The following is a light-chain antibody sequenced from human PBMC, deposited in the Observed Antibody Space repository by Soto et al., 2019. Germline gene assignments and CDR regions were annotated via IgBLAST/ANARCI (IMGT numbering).Light chain of an antibody. CDR2: QTS. V-gene: IGKV3-20*01. J-gene: IGKJ1*01. Sequence: TQSPSTLSSFPGDRVTLSCRASQYINTRLAWYQHRPGQAPRLLIYQTSSRATGIPDRFSGSGSGTDFSLTISRLEPEDFAVYYCQQYGGYPRAFGLGTKVDIK. CDR1: QYINTR. CDR3: QQYGGYPRA.